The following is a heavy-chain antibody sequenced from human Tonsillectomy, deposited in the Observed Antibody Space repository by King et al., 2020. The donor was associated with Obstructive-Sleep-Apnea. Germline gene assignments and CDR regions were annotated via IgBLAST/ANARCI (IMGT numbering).Heavy chain of an antibody. CDR2: IRSEAYGGTT. V-gene: IGHV3-49*03. J-gene: IGHJ4*02. CDR3: SRGVLVIAYYFDY. Sequence: VKLVESGGGLVQPGRSLRLSCTASGFTFGDYAVSWFRQATGKGLEWVGFIRSEAYGGTTEYAASVKGRFTISRDDSKSIAYLQMNSLKTEDTAMFYCSRGVLVIAYYFDYWGQGTLVTVSS. CDR1: GFTFGDYA. D-gene: IGHD3-9*01.